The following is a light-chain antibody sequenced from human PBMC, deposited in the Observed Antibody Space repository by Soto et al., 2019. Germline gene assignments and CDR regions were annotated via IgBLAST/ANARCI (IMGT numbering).Light chain of an antibody. V-gene: IGLV2-14*01. J-gene: IGLJ1*01. Sequence: QSVLAQPASVSGSFGQSITISCTGTSSDVGGYNYVSWYQQHPGKAPKLMIYEVSNRPSGVSNRFSGSKSGNTASLTISGLQAEDEADYYCSSYTSSSTLVFGTGTKVTVL. CDR3: SSYTSSSTLV. CDR2: EVS. CDR1: SSDVGGYNY.